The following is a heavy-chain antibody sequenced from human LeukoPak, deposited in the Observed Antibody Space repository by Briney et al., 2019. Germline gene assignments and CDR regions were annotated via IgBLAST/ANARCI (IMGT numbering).Heavy chain of an antibody. Sequence: SETLSLTCAVYGGSFSGYYWSWIRQPPGKGLEWIGEINHSGSTNYNPSLKSRVTISVDTSKNQFSLKLSSVTAADTAVYYCAGTQYQLPIYYYYGMDVWGQGTTVTVSS. CDR2: INHSGST. J-gene: IGHJ6*02. D-gene: IGHD2-2*01. CDR1: GGSFSGYY. V-gene: IGHV4-34*01. CDR3: AGTQYQLPIYYYYGMDV.